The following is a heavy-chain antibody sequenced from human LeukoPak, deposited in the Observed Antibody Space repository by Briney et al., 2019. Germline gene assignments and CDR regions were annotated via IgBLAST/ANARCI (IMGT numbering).Heavy chain of an antibody. CDR1: GGSLYGYV. J-gene: IGHJ3*02. Sequence: SETLSLTCAVHGGSLYGYVWMWIRQPPGKGLGWIGEIHDSGTTYYSPSVRSRVTISIDTSKNQFSLNLSSVTAADTAVYYCARDRVGGNRRDDSSIWAQGTMVTVSS. CDR2: IHDSGTT. V-gene: IGHV4-34*01. D-gene: IGHD1/OR15-1a*01. CDR3: ARDRVGGNRRDDSSI.